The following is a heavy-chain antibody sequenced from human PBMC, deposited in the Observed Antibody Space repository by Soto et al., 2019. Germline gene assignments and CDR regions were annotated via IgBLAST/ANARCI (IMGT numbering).Heavy chain of an antibody. J-gene: IGHJ4*02. CDR3: ARDTGAVAGLDY. D-gene: IGHD6-19*01. V-gene: IGHV4-4*02. CDR1: SGSISSSNW. CDR2: IYHSGST. Sequence: QVQLQESGPGLVKPSGTLSLTCAVSSGSISSSNWWSWVRQSPGKGLEWIGEIYHSGSTKYNPSLKSRVAMSVPKSNNQFSLKLSSVTAADTAVYYCARDTGAVAGLDYWGQGTLVPVSS.